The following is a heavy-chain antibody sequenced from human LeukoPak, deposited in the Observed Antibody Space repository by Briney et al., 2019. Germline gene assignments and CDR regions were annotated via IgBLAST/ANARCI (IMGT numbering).Heavy chain of an antibody. CDR3: ARERSSGSYFLGSFDN. D-gene: IGHD1-26*01. Sequence: GGSLRLSCTASGFTFSDHFMDWVRQAPGKGLEWVGRTRNKANDYTTEHAASVRGRFSISRDDSTNSLYLQMHSLQTEDTAMYYCARERSSGSYFLGSFDNWGRGTLVNVSS. J-gene: IGHJ4*01. CDR1: GFTFSDHF. V-gene: IGHV3-72*01. CDR2: TRNKANDYTT.